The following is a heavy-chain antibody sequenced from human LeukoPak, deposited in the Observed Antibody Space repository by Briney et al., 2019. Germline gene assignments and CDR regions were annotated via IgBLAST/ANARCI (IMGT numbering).Heavy chain of an antibody. V-gene: IGHV4-38-2*02. Sequence: SETLSLTCTVSGYSISSGYYWGWIRQPPGKGLEWIGSIYHSGSTYYNPSLKSRVTISVDTSKNQFSLKLSSVTAADTAVYYCARDGSGSLGDYWGQGTLVTVSS. CDR3: ARDGSGSLGDY. D-gene: IGHD3-10*01. CDR2: IYHSGST. J-gene: IGHJ4*02. CDR1: GYSISSGYY.